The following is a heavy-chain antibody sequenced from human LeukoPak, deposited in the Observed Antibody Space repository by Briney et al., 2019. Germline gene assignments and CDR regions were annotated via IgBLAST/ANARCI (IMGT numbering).Heavy chain of an antibody. Sequence: GGSLRLSCAASGFTFSSYEMNWVRQAPGKGLEWVSYISSSGSTIYYADSVKGRFTISRDNAKNSLYLQMNSLRAEDTAVYYCERDCGGGSCYGPYDAFDIWGQGTMATVSS. D-gene: IGHD2-15*01. CDR3: ERDCGGGSCYGPYDAFDI. CDR1: GFTFSSYE. CDR2: ISSSGSTI. V-gene: IGHV3-48*03. J-gene: IGHJ3*02.